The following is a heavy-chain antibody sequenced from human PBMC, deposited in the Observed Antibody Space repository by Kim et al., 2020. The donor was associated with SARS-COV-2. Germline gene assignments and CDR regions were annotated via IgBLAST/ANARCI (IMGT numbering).Heavy chain of an antibody. J-gene: IGHJ4*02. V-gene: IGHV3-33*01. D-gene: IGHD3-9*01. Sequence: GGSLRLSCAASGFTFSSYGMHWVRQAPGKGLEWVAVIWYDGSNKYYADSVKGRFTISRDNSKNTLYLQMNSLRAEDTAVYYCARGVDILTGYHGLDFDYWGQGTLVTVSS. CDR1: GFTFSSYG. CDR2: IWYDGSNK. CDR3: ARGVDILTGYHGLDFDY.